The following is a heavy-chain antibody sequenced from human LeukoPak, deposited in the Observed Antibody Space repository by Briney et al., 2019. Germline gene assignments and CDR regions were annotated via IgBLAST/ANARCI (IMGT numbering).Heavy chain of an antibody. Sequence: GRSLRLSCAASGFTFSSYGMHWVRQAPGKGLEWVAVISYDGSNKYFPDSVKGRFAISRDNSKNTLYLQMNSLRPEDTAVYSCAKDRVPAAKSLSYYYGMDVWGQGTTVTVSS. V-gene: IGHV3-30*18. CDR3: AKDRVPAAKSLSYYYGMDV. J-gene: IGHJ6*02. D-gene: IGHD2-2*01. CDR2: ISYDGSNK. CDR1: GFTFSSYG.